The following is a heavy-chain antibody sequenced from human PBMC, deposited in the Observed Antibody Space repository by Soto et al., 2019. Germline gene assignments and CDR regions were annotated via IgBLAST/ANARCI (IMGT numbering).Heavy chain of an antibody. J-gene: IGHJ4*02. V-gene: IGHV1-18*01. CDR1: GYTITSYG. Sequence: QVQLVQSGAEVKKPGASVKVSCKASGYTITSYGISWVRQAPGQGLEWMGWISAYNGNTNYAQKLQGRVTLTTDTSTITAYMELRSLRSEDTAGYYCARDSPPVAYWGPGTLVTVSA. CDR2: ISAYNGNT. CDR3: ARDSPPVAY.